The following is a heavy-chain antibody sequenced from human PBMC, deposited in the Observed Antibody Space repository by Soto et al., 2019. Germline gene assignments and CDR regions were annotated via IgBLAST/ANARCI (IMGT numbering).Heavy chain of an antibody. Sequence: EVQLVESGGGLVQPGGSLRLSGEALGFTFRNYEMPWVRQGTGKGLEWVSGISAAGDPDYADSVEGRFTISRENAQNSFFLQMNSLRVGDTAVYYCARTDRDFYGLDVWGQGTTVIVSS. CDR2: ISAAGDP. CDR1: GFTFRNYE. V-gene: IGHV3-13*05. J-gene: IGHJ6*02. CDR3: ARTDRDFYGLDV.